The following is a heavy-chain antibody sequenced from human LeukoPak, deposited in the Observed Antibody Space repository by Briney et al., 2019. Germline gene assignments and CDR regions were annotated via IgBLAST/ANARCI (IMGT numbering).Heavy chain of an antibody. CDR1: GGSFSGYF. J-gene: IGHJ5*02. Sequence: PSETLSLTCAVYGGSFSGYFWGWIRQPPGKGLEWIGNIYHSGSTYYNPSLKSRVTISVDTSKNQFSLKLSSVTAADTAVYYCVRAYSSSWYINWFDPWGQGTLVTVSS. V-gene: IGHV4-34*01. CDR3: VRAYSSSWYINWFDP. D-gene: IGHD6-13*01. CDR2: IYHSGST.